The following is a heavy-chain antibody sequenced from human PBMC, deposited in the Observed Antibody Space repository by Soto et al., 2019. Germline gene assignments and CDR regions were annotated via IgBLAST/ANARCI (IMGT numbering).Heavy chain of an antibody. CDR1: GFTFSSYA. D-gene: IGHD6-19*01. V-gene: IGHV3-23*01. J-gene: IGHJ4*02. Sequence: EVQLLESGGGLVQPGGSLRLSWAASGFTFSSYAMSWVRQAPGTGLEWVSAISGSGGSIYYADSVKGRFTISRDNATNTLYLQMNSLRAEATAAYYCAKDSSGRNDSFDYWGQGALVTVSS. CDR2: ISGSGGSI. CDR3: AKDSSGRNDSFDY.